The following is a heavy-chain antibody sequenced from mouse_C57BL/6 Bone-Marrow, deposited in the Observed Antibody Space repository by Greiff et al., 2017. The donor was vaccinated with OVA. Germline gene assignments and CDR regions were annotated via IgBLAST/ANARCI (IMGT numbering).Heavy chain of an antibody. CDR2: IWRGGST. D-gene: IGHD2-3*01. Sequence: QVQLQQSGPGLVQPSQSLSITCTVSGFSLTSYGVHWVRQSPGKGLEWLGVIWRGGSTDYNAAFMSRLSITKDNSKSQVFFIMNSLQADDTAIYYCAKNPGLLRNYAMDYWGQGTSVTVSS. CDR1: GFSLTSYG. J-gene: IGHJ4*01. CDR3: AKNPGLLRNYAMDY. V-gene: IGHV2-5*01.